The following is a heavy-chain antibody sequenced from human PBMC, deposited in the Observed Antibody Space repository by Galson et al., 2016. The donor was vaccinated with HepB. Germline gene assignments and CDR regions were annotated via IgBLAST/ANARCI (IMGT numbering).Heavy chain of an antibody. J-gene: IGHJ6*03. D-gene: IGHD5-12*01. V-gene: IGHV3-33*06. CDR3: AKEGRYEGHFYMDV. Sequence: SLRLSCAASGFTFGCCGMHWVRQAPGKGLEWVAVIWPDGSNEYYGDAVKGRFTISRDNSKNTLYLQMNSLRVEDTAVYYCAKEGRYEGHFYMDVWDEGTTVTVSS. CDR2: IWPDGSNE. CDR1: GFTFGCCG.